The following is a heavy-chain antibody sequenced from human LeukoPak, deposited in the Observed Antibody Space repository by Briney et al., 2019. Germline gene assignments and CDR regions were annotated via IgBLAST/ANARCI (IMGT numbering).Heavy chain of an antibody. J-gene: IGHJ4*02. CDR1: GFTFSDYY. CDR3: ARDPSDYYDSSGLDY. Sequence: PGGSLRLSCAASGFTFSDYYVSWIRQAPGKGLEWVSYISSSSSYTNYADSVKGRFTISRDNAKNSLYLQMNSLRAEDTAVYYCARDPSDYYDSSGLDYWGQGTLVTVSS. CDR2: ISSSSSYT. D-gene: IGHD3-22*01. V-gene: IGHV3-11*05.